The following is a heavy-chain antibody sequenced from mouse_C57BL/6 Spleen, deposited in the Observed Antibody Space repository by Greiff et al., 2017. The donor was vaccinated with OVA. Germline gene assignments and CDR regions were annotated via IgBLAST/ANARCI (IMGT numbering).Heavy chain of an antibody. V-gene: IGHV1-15*01. Sequence: QVQLKESGAELVRPGASVTLSCKASGYTFTDYEMHWVKQTPVHGLEWIGAIYPETGGTAYNQKFKGKAILTADKSSSTAYMELRSLTSEDSAVYYCTRGKGDYWGQGTTLTVSS. CDR1: GYTFTDYE. CDR2: IYPETGGT. J-gene: IGHJ2*01. CDR3: TRGKGDY.